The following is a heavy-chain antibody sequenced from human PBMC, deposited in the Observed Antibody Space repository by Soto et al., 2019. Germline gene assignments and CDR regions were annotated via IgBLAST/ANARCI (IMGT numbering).Heavy chain of an antibody. CDR2: INAGNGNT. CDR1: GYTFTSYA. CDR3: ARGGPYYDSSGYPFDH. D-gene: IGHD3-22*01. V-gene: IGHV1-3*01. Sequence: ASVKVSCKASGYTFTSYAMHWVRQAPGQRLEWMGWINAGNGNTKYSQKFQGRVTITRDTSASTAYMELSSLRSEDTAVYYCARGGPYYDSSGYPFDHWGQGTLVTVSS. J-gene: IGHJ4*02.